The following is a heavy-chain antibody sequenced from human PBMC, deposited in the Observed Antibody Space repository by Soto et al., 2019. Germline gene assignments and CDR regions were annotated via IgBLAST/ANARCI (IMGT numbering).Heavy chain of an antibody. V-gene: IGHV3-11*01. CDR1: GFTFSDHY. CDR3: ARKPYSSSWSDY. J-gene: IGHJ4*02. D-gene: IGHD6-13*01. CDR2: NSSSGSTI. Sequence: VQLVESGGGLVQPGGSVRLSCATSGFTFSDHYMDWVRQAPGKGLEWVSYNSSSGSTIYYADSVKGRFTISRDNAKNSLYLQMNSLRAEDTAVYYCARKPYSSSWSDYWGQGTLVTVSS.